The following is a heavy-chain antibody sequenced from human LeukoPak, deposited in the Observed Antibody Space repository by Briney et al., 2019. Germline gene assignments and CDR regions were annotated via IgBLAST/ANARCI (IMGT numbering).Heavy chain of an antibody. CDR2: INAGNGNT. D-gene: IGHD2-8*01. V-gene: IGHV1-3*01. Sequence: GASVKVSCKASGYTFTSCAVHWVRQAPGQRLEWMGWINAGNGNTRYSQKFQGRVTITRDTSASTVYMELNSLRSEDTAVYYCARESVYGRRFDPWGRGTLVTVSS. J-gene: IGHJ5*02. CDR1: GYTFTSCA. CDR3: ARESVYGRRFDP.